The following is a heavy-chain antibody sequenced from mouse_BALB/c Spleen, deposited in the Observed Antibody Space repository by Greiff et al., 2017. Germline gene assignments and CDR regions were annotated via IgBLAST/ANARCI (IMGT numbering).Heavy chain of an antibody. J-gene: IGHJ3*01. CDR1: GFSLSRYS. CDR3: ATEDAYYRYDVRAWFAY. D-gene: IGHD2-14*01. CDR2: IWGGGST. Sequence: QVQLKESGPGLVAPSQSLSITCTVSGFSLSRYSVHWVRQPPGKGLEWLGMIWGGGSTDYNSALKSRLSISKDNSKSQVFLKMNSLQTDDTAMYYCATEDAYYRYDVRAWFAYWGQGTLVTVSA. V-gene: IGHV2-6-4*01.